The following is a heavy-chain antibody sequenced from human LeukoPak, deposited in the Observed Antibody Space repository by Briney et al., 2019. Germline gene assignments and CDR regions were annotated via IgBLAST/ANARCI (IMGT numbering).Heavy chain of an antibody. CDR3: ARGGKAAVRFDL. D-gene: IGHD2-15*01. CDR1: GGSISSGDYY. Sequence: SQTLSLTCTVSGGSISSGDYYWSWIRQPPGKGLEWIGYIYYSGSTYYNPSLKSRVTISVDTSKNQFSLKLSSVTAADTAVYYCARGGKAAVRFDLWGRGTLVTVSS. J-gene: IGHJ2*01. V-gene: IGHV4-30-4*01. CDR2: IYYSGST.